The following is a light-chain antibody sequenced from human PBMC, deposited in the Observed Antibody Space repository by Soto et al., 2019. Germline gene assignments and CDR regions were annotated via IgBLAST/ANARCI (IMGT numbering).Light chain of an antibody. CDR2: GNS. Sequence: QSVLTQPPSVSGAPGQRVTISCTGSSSNIGAGYDVHWYQQLPGTAPKLLIYGNSNRPSGVPDRFSGSKSGTSASLAITGLQAEEEADYYFQSYDSSLRGGFGGGTKLTVL. V-gene: IGLV1-40*01. J-gene: IGLJ2*01. CDR1: SSNIGAGYD. CDR3: QSYDSSLRGG.